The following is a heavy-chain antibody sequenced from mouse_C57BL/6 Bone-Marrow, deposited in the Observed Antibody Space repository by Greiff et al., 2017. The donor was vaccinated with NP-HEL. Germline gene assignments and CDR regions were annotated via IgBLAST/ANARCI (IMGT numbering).Heavy chain of an antibody. J-gene: IGHJ1*03. CDR1: GYTFTSYW. V-gene: IGHV1-59*01. CDR3: ARTAGTGNWYFDV. D-gene: IGHD4-1*01. CDR2: IDPSDSYT. Sequence: QVQLQQPGAELVRPGTSVKLSCKASGYTFTSYWMHWVKQRPGQGLEWIGVIDPSDSYTNYNQKFKGKATLTVDTSSSTAYMQLSSLTSEDSAVYYCARTAGTGNWYFDVWGTETTVTVSS.